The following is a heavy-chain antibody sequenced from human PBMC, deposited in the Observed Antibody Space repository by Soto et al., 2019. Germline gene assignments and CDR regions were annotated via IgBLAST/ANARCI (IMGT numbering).Heavy chain of an antibody. CDR3: ARLIHSSDADY. Sequence: QVQLQESGPGLVKTSGTLSLTGAVSAGSISSCNWWRWVRQPPGKGLEWIGEISHSGSTDYNPSLKSRVTISIDKTKNQFSLNLSSVTAADAALYYCARLIHSSDADYWGQGTLDTVSS. CDR2: ISHSGST. D-gene: IGHD6-19*01. V-gene: IGHV4-4*02. J-gene: IGHJ4*02. CDR1: AGSISSCNW.